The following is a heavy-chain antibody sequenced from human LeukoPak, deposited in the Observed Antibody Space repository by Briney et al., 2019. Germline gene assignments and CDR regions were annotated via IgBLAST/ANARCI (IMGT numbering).Heavy chain of an antibody. CDR3: ARDGPRSLGWLLRGNAFDI. CDR1: GFTFSSYW. CDR2: IKQDGSEK. D-gene: IGHD3-3*01. Sequence: GGSLRLSCAASGFTFSSYWMSWVRQAPGKGLEWVANIKQDGSEKYYVDSVKGRFTISRDNAKNSLYLQMNSLRAEDTAVYYCARDGPRSLGWLLRGNAFDIWGQGTTVTVSS. J-gene: IGHJ3*02. V-gene: IGHV3-7*01.